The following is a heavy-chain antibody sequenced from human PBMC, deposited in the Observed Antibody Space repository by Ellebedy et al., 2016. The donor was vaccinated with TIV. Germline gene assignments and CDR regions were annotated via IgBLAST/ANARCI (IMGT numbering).Heavy chain of an antibody. CDR3: ARGARYCSSTSCYTGGYYYYYMDV. J-gene: IGHJ6*03. CDR1: AGSFSDYY. CDR2: SNHSGST. V-gene: IGHV4-34*01. D-gene: IGHD2-2*02. Sequence: SETLSLXXAVYAGSFSDYYWSWIRQTPGKGLEWIGESNHSGSTNYNPSLKSRVTISVDTSKNQFSLKLSSVTAADTAVYYCARGARYCSSTSCYTGGYYYYYMDVWGKGTTVTVSS.